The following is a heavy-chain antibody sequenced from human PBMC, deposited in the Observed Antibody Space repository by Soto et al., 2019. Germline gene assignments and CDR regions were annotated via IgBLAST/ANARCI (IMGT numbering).Heavy chain of an antibody. J-gene: IGHJ6*02. CDR1: GFTFSSYS. V-gene: IGHV3-48*01. D-gene: IGHD1-1*01. CDR2: ISSSSSTI. Sequence: GGSLRLSCAASGFTFSSYSMNWVRQAPGKGLEWVSYISSSSSTIYYADSVKGRFTISRDNAKNSLYLQMNSLRSEDTAVYYCARRQSGTDYYYYGMDVWGQGTTVTVSS. CDR3: ARRQSGTDYYYYGMDV.